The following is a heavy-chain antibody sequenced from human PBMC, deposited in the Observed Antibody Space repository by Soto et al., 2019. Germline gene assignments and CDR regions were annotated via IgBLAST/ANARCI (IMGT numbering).Heavy chain of an antibody. D-gene: IGHD6-13*01. J-gene: IGHJ5*02. CDR2: IIPIFGTA. V-gene: IGHV1-69*06. Sequence: SVKVSCKASGGTFSSYAISWVRQAPGQGLEWMGGIIPIFGTANYAQKFQGRVTITADKSTSTAYMELSSLRSEDTAVYYCASIAADGYNWFDPWGQGTLVTVSS. CDR3: ASIAADGYNWFDP. CDR1: GGTFSSYA.